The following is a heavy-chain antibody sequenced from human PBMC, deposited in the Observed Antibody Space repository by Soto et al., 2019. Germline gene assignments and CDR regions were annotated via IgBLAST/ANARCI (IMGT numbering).Heavy chain of an antibody. Sequence: EVQLVETGGGLIQPGGSLRLSCAASGFTVSSNYMSWVRQAPGKGLEWVSVIYSGGSTYYADSVKGRFTISRDNSKNTLYLQMNSLRAEDTAVYYCARWGWTGTTNWFDPWGQGTLVTVSS. D-gene: IGHD1-7*01. CDR2: IYSGGST. J-gene: IGHJ5*02. V-gene: IGHV3-53*02. CDR3: ARWGWTGTTNWFDP. CDR1: GFTVSSNY.